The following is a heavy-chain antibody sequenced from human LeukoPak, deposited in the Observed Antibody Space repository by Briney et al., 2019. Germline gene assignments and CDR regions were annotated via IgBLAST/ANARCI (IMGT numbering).Heavy chain of an antibody. CDR3: ARCGRSLSLDY. CDR2: IDWDDDK. V-gene: IGHV2-70*11. CDR1: GFSLSTSGMC. J-gene: IGHJ4*02. Sequence: SGPTLVHPTPPLTXTCTFSGFSLSTSGMCVSWIRQPPMKALEWLARIDWDDDKYYSTSLKTRLTISKDTSKNQVVLTMTNMDPVDTATYYCARCGRSLSLDYWGQGTLVTVSS. D-gene: IGHD1-26*01.